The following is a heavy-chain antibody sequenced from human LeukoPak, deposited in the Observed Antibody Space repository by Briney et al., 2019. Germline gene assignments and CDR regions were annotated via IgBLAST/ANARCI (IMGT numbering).Heavy chain of an antibody. CDR1: GYTFTSYL. CDR3: ARAVDYHDSSGYYYPIDH. D-gene: IGHD3-22*01. CDR2: ISPYNGNT. V-gene: IGHV1-18*04. Sequence: GASVKVSCTTSGYTFTSYLITWGRQAPGQGLEWMGWISPYNGNTNYLQKYQGRVTMSTDTSTTTAYMDLRNLKFDDTAVYYCARAVDYHDSSGYYYPIDHWGQGTLVTVSS. J-gene: IGHJ4*02.